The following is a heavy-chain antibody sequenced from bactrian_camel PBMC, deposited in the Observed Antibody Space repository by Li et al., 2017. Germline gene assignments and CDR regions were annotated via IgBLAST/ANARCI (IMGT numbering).Heavy chain of an antibody. CDR1: GF. Sequence: HVQLVESGGGLVQPGGSVRLSCAASGFMSWVRQAPGKGLEWVSSINSDGSNVYYSNSVKGRFTISQDNAKNTVYLQMNSLKPEDTAMYYCAARGPYCYTKLSVRDFTIGARGPRSPSP. V-gene: IGHV3-2*01. CDR3: AARGPYCYTKLSVRDFT. D-gene: IGHD2*01. CDR2: INSDGSNV. J-gene: IGHJ4*01.